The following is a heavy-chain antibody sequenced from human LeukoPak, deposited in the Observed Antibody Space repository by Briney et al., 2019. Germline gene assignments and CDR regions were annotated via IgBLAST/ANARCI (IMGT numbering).Heavy chain of an antibody. J-gene: IGHJ4*02. Sequence: GGSLRLSCAASGFTFSSYAMSWARQAPGKGLEWVSAISSSGDTYYAGSVKGRFTISRDNSKNTLYMQINSLRADDTAVYYCAKDAVGATAYYFDYWGQGTLVTVSS. CDR2: ISSSGDT. CDR1: GFTFSSYA. CDR3: AKDAVGATAYYFDY. D-gene: IGHD1-26*01. V-gene: IGHV3-23*01.